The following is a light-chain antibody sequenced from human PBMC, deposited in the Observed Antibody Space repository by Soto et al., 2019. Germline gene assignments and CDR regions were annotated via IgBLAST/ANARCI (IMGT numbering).Light chain of an antibody. V-gene: IGLV2-23*01. CDR3: CSYAGSSTFYV. CDR2: EGS. CDR1: SSDVGSYNL. Sequence: QSALTQPASVSGSPGQSITISCTGTSSDVGSYNLVSWYQQHPGKAPKLRIYEGSKRPSGVSNRFSGSKSGNTASLTITGLQAEDEADYYCCSYAGSSTFYVFGTGTKLTVL. J-gene: IGLJ1*01.